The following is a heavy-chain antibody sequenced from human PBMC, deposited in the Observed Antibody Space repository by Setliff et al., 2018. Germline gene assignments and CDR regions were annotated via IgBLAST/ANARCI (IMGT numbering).Heavy chain of an antibody. CDR3: ARGGDGYNNGMDV. CDR1: GFTFSNYW. Sequence: GGSLRLSCAASGFTFSNYWIHWVRQVPGRGLVWVSRINSDGSTTNYADSVKGRFTTSRENAKNTLYLQLSNLRAEDTAVYYCARGGDGYNNGMDVWGQGTTVTVSS. D-gene: IGHD5-12*01. CDR2: INSDGSTT. V-gene: IGHV3-74*01. J-gene: IGHJ6*02.